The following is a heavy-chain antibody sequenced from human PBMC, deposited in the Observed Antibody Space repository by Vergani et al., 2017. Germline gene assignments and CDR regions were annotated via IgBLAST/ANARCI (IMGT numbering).Heavy chain of an antibody. V-gene: IGHV1-69*06. CDR2: IIPIFGTA. CDR1: GGTFSSYA. D-gene: IGHD3-22*01. CDR3: ARVDSSATGYFDY. Sequence: QVQLVQSGAEVKKPGSSVKVSCKASGGTFSSYAISWVRQAPGQGLEWMGGIIPIFGTANYAQKFQGRVTMTTDTSTSTAYMELRSLRSDDTAVYYCARVDSSATGYFDYWGQGTLVTVSS. J-gene: IGHJ4*02.